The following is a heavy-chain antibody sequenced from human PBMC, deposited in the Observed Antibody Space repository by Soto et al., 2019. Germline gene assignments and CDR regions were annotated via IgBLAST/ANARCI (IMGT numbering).Heavy chain of an antibody. CDR2: ISNSGTYT. CDR3: ARSSRGYWYFDL. Sequence: EVPLVESGGGLVKPGGSLRLSCAASGFNFSTHAMNWVRQAPGKGLEWVSSISNSGTYTYYTDSVKGRFTISRDNAKDSLYLQMNSLRAEDTAVYYCARSSRGYWYFDLWGRGTLVTVSS. J-gene: IGHJ2*01. V-gene: IGHV3-21*02. D-gene: IGHD3-10*01. CDR1: GFNFSTHA.